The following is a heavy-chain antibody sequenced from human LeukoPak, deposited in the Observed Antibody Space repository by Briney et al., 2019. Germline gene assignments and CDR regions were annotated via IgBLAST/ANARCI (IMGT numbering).Heavy chain of an antibody. J-gene: IGHJ3*02. CDR2: GYYNGNT. Sequence: SETLSLTCTVSGGSITSGDYLWGWIRQPPGKGMEWIGTGYYNGNTFYIPSLRGRATISVDTSNHQFSLKLSSVTAADTAVYYCARGRTSVGGFDIWGQGTLVIVSS. CDR3: ARGRTSVGGFDI. D-gene: IGHD5/OR15-5a*01. V-gene: IGHV4-39*01. CDR1: GGSITSGDYL.